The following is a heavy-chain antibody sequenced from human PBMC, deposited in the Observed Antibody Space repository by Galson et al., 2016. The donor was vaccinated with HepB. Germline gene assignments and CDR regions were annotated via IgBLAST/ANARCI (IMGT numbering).Heavy chain of an antibody. V-gene: IGHV3-30-3*01. CDR1: GFTFSSHA. D-gene: IGHD3-10*01. J-gene: IGHJ6*02. CDR2: ITYDGSNT. CDR3: ARVRTPNYYGSGNYYYYYAMDV. Sequence: SLRLSCAASGFTFSSHAMHWVRQAPGKGLEWVAVITYDGSNTYYADAVKGRFTISRDNSKNKLYLQMNSLRAEDTAVYYCARVRTPNYYGSGNYYYYYAMDVWGQGTTVTVSS.